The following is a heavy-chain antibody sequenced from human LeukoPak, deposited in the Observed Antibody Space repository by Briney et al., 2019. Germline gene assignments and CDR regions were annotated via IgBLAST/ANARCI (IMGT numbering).Heavy chain of an antibody. CDR2: INPDSGGT. CDR1: GYTFNDYH. V-gene: IGHV1-2*02. J-gene: IGHJ5*02. D-gene: IGHD2-15*01. Sequence: ASVKVSCKASGYTFNDYHMHWVRQAPGQGLEWIGRINPDSGGTDYAQKFQGRVTMTRDTSISTVYMELRRLRYDDTAAYYCARGPLEYCSGGTCYSGRNWFDPWGQGTLVTVSS. CDR3: ARGPLEYCSGGTCYSGRNWFDP.